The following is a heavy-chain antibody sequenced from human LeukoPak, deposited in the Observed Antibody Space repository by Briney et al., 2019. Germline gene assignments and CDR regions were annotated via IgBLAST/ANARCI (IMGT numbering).Heavy chain of an antibody. J-gene: IGHJ4*02. Sequence: SVKVSCKASGYTFTGYYIYWVRQAPGQGLEWMGGIIPIFGTANYAQKFQGRVTITADKSTSTAYMELSSLRSEDTAVYYCARDGSVESGHYYFDFWGQGTLVTVSS. D-gene: IGHD3-10*01. V-gene: IGHV1-69*06. CDR3: ARDGSVESGHYYFDF. CDR2: IIPIFGTA. CDR1: GYTFTGYY.